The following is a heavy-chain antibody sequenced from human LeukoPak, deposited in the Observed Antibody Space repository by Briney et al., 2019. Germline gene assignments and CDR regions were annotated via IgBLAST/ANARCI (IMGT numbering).Heavy chain of an antibody. Sequence: GASVKVSCKASGYTFTSYGISWVRPAPGHGVEGMGWISAYNGNTNNAQKLQGRVTMTTDTSTSTAYMELRSLRSDDTAVYYCARDVPAAKDYGMDVWGKGTTVTVSS. J-gene: IGHJ6*04. D-gene: IGHD2-2*01. CDR1: GYTFTSYG. CDR3: ARDVPAAKDYGMDV. CDR2: ISAYNGNT. V-gene: IGHV1-18*04.